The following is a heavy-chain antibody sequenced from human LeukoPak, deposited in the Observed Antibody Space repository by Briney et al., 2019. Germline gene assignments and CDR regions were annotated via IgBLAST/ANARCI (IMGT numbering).Heavy chain of an antibody. CDR3: ARGIYDSSGCYYDY. Sequence: SETLSLTCAVYGGSFSGYYWSWIRQPPGKGLEWIGEINHSGSTNYNPSLKSRVTISVDTSKNQFSLKLSSVTAADTAVYYCARGIYDSSGCYYDYWGQGTLVTVSS. CDR2: INHSGST. D-gene: IGHD3-22*01. CDR1: GGSFSGYY. J-gene: IGHJ4*02. V-gene: IGHV4-34*01.